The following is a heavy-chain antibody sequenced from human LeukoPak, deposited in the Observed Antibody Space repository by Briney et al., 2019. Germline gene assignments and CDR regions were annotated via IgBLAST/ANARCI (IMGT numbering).Heavy chain of an antibody. D-gene: IGHD6-13*01. CDR1: GFTFSSYW. CDR2: IKQDGSEK. CDR3: ARGTIAAAGYYYFDY. J-gene: IGHJ4*02. V-gene: IGHV3-7*04. Sequence: GGSLRLSCAASGFTFSSYWMSWVRQAPGKGLEWVANIKQDGSEKYYVDSVKGRFTISRDDAKNSLYLQMNSLRAEDTAVYYCARGTIAAAGYYYFDYWGQGTQVTVSS.